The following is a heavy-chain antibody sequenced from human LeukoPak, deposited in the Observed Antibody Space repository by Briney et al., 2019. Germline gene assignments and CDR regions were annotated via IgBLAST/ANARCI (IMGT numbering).Heavy chain of an antibody. J-gene: IGHJ4*02. CDR3: ASGRSSRV. CDR1: GGSISSYY. V-gene: IGHV4-4*07. D-gene: IGHD6-13*01. Sequence: PSETLSLTCTVSGGSISSYYWSWIRQPAGKGLEWIGRIYTTGSTNYNPSLRSRVTMSVDTSKNQFSLKLTSVTAADTAVYYCASGRSSRVWGQGTLVTISS. CDR2: IYTTGST.